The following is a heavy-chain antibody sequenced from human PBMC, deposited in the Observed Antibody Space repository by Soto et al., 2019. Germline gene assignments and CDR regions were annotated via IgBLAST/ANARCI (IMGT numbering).Heavy chain of an antibody. Sequence: LSLTCTVSGGSISSGDYYWSWIRQPPGKGLEWIGYIYYSGSTYYNPSLKSRVTISVDTSKNQFSLKLSSVTAADTAVYYCARADVVPAAMQYYYYGMDVWGQGTTVTVSS. CDR2: IYYSGST. D-gene: IGHD2-2*01. CDR1: GGSISSGDYY. V-gene: IGHV4-30-4*01. CDR3: ARADVVPAAMQYYYYGMDV. J-gene: IGHJ6*02.